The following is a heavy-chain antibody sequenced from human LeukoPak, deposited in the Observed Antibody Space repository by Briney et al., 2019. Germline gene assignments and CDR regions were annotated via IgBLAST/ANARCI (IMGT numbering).Heavy chain of an antibody. V-gene: IGHV1-2*02. CDR2: INPNSGGT. D-gene: IGHD2-2*01. CDR3: ARSVVVVPAAMGRVWFDP. J-gene: IGHJ5*02. CDR1: RYTFTGYY. Sequence: ASVKVSCKASRYTFTGYYMHWVRQAPGQGLEWMGWINPNSGGTNYAQKFQGRVTLTRDTSISTAYMVRSRLRSDDTAVYYCARSVVVVPAAMGRVWFDPWGQGTLVTVSS.